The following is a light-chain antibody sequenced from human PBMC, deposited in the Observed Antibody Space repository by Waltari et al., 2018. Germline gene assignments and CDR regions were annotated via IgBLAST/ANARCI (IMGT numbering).Light chain of an antibody. CDR1: SSNIGAGYD. CDR3: QSYDSSVSAWV. CDR2: GHN. Sequence: QSVLTQPPSVSGAPGQSITISCTGSSSNIGAGYDVHWYQHLPGTAPKLLIYGHNNRPPGVPHRFSGSKSGTSASLAITGLQAEDEADYYCQSYDSSVSAWVFGGGTKLTVV. V-gene: IGLV1-40*01. J-gene: IGLJ3*02.